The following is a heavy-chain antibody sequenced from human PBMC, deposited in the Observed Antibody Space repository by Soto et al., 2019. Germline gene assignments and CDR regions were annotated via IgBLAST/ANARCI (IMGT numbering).Heavy chain of an antibody. V-gene: IGHV1-8*01. J-gene: IGHJ5*02. CDR2: MNPNSDT. CDR1: GYTSTPLD. D-gene: IGHD6-13*01. Sequence: QVQLVQSGAEVKKPGASVKVSCKASGYTSTPLDINWVRQAPGQGLEWMGWMNPNSDTGYAPKFQGRLTLTRDTSTRTVYMELSSLRSDDTAVYYCARYEVAAAFTSWGQGTPVTVSS. CDR3: ARYEVAAAFTS.